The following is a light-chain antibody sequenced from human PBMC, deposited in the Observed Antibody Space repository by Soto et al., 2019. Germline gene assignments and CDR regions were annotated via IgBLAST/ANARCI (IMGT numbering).Light chain of an antibody. CDR2: GAS. Sequence: EAVMTQSPATLSVSPGGRVTLSCRASQIIRTNLAWYQQKPGQAPRLLIYGASTRATGVPARFSGSGSGTDFTLTISRLETEDFAVYYCQQYGSSPPTWTFGQGTKVDXK. CDR1: QIIRTN. J-gene: IGKJ1*01. V-gene: IGKV3-20*01. CDR3: QQYGSSPPTWT.